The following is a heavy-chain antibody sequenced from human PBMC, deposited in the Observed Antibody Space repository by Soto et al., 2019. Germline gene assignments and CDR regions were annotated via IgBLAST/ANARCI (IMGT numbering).Heavy chain of an antibody. Sequence: GGSLTLSCAAFGFTFSTNSMAWVRQTPGKGLGWVSGFSVGGNRPFYIESVTVKFHISSETTKDAVDLQMDSLRADDTAVYFCAKSHDYGDSWGQGTLVTVSS. CDR2: FSVGGNRP. CDR1: GFTFSTNS. D-gene: IGHD4-17*01. V-gene: IGHV3-23*01. CDR3: AKSHDYGDS. J-gene: IGHJ5*01.